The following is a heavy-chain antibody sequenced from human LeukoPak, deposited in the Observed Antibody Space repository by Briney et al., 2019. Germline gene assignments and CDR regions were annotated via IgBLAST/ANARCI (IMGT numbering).Heavy chain of an antibody. CDR3: ARGSMEMATGFDY. CDR1: GGTFSSYA. Sequence: ASVKVSCKASGGTFSSYAISWVRQATGQGLEWMGWMNPNSGNTGYAQKFQGRVTMTRNTSISTAYMELSSLRSEDTAVYYCARGSMEMATGFDYWGQGTLVTVSS. J-gene: IGHJ4*02. CDR2: MNPNSGNT. D-gene: IGHD5-24*01. V-gene: IGHV1-8*02.